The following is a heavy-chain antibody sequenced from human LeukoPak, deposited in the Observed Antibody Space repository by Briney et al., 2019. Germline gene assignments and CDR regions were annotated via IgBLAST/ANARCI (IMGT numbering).Heavy chain of an antibody. Sequence: WGSLSLSCTASGFTFSSYAMSWVRQAPGKGLEWVSAISGSGGSTYYADSVKGRFTISRDNSKNTLYLQMNSLRAEDTGVYYCAKDKARWQWLVRGGRYYFDYWGQGTLVTVSS. J-gene: IGHJ4*02. CDR1: GFTFSSYA. CDR3: AKDKARWQWLVRGGRYYFDY. V-gene: IGHV3-23*01. D-gene: IGHD6-19*01. CDR2: ISGSGGST.